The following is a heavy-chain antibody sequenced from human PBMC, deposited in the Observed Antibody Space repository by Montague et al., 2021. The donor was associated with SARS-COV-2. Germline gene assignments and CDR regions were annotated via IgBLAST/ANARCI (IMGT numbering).Heavy chain of an antibody. Sequence: SETLSLTRSVSSGSIISNGYYWGWIRQPPGKELEWIGNIYYSGTTYSXPSLQSRGTISVDTSRNHLSLRLSSVTAADTAVYFCATAVIRGVTKPFDYWGQGSQVTVSS. CDR1: SGSIISNGYY. CDR3: ATAVIRGVTKPFDY. CDR2: IYYSGTT. D-gene: IGHD3-10*01. V-gene: IGHV4-39*02. J-gene: IGHJ4*02.